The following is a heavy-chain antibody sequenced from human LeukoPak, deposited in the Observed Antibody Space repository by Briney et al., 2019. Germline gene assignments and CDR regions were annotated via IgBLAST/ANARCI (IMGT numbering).Heavy chain of an antibody. CDR3: ASYPRSIPTPPFDY. V-gene: IGHV1-2*02. Sequence: ASVKVSCKASGYTFTAQYMHWVRQAPGQGLEWMGWIDPNNGDTKYAQSFLGRVTMTRDTSTTTAYMELSSLRSDDTAVYFCASYPRSIPTPPFDYWGQGTLVTVSS. CDR2: IDPNNGDT. J-gene: IGHJ4*02. CDR1: GYTFTAQY. D-gene: IGHD2-21*01.